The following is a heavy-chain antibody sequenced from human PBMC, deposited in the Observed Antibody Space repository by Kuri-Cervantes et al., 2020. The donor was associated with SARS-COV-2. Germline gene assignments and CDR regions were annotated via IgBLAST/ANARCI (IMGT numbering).Heavy chain of an antibody. J-gene: IGHJ4*02. D-gene: IGHD3-3*01. CDR2: ISYDGSNK. CDR1: GFTFSSYA. V-gene: IGHV3-30-3*01. CDR3: ARGWSGRNPIFDY. Sequence: GESLKISCAASGFTFSSYAMHWVRQAPGKGLEWVAVISYDGSNKYYADSVKGRFTISRDNAKNSLYLQMNSLRAEDTAVYYCARGWSGRNPIFDYWGQGTLVTVSS.